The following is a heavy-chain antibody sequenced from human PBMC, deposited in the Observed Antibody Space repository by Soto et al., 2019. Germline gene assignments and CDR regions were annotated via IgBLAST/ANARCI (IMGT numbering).Heavy chain of an antibody. CDR1: GGTFSSYA. CDR2: IIPIFGTA. V-gene: IGHV1-69*01. Sequence: QVQLVQSGAEVKKPGSSVKVSCKASGGTFSSYAISWVRQAPGQGLEWMGGIIPIFGTANYAQKFQGRVTITADESTSTAYMELSSLRSEDTAVYYCARDLEEASYSGSYTYYYGMDVWGQGTTVTVSS. CDR3: ARDLEEASYSGSYTYYYGMDV. J-gene: IGHJ6*02. D-gene: IGHD1-26*01.